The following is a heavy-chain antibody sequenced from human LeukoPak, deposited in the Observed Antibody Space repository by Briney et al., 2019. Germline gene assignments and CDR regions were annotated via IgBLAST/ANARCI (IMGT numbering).Heavy chain of an antibody. CDR2: LDSDGSP. D-gene: IGHD6-13*01. CDR3: ARAAAGRAYYHYGMDV. V-gene: IGHV3-53*01. CDR1: GFTFSSYW. J-gene: IGHJ6*02. Sequence: GGSLRLSCAASGFTFSSYWMSWVRQAPGKGLEWVSILDSDGSPSYADSVKGRFTISRDNSKNTLDLQMNSLRAEDTAVYYCARAAAGRAYYHYGMDVWGQGTTVTVSS.